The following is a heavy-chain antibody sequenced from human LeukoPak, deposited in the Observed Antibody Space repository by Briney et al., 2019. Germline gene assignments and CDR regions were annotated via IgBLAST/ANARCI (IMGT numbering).Heavy chain of an antibody. CDR2: LNPSGGST. Sequence: ASVKVSCKASGYTLTDYYMHWVRQAPGQGLEWMGILNPSGGSTSYAQKFQGRATLTRATSTSTVYMELSSLRSEDTAVYYCASVYNYGMDVWGQGTTVIVSS. J-gene: IGHJ6*02. CDR1: GYTLTDYY. V-gene: IGHV1-46*01. CDR3: ASVYNYGMDV.